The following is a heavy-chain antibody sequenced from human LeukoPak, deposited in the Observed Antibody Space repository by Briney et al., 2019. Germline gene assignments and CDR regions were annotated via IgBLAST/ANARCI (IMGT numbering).Heavy chain of an antibody. J-gene: IGHJ6*02. CDR1: GGTFSSYA. CDR2: IIPIFGTA. V-gene: IGHV1-69*13. CDR3: ARVSGDFWSGYSYYYYYGMDV. Sequence: ASVKVSCKASGGTFSSYAISWVRQAPGQGLEWMGGIIPIFGTANYAQKFQGRVTITADESTSTAYMELSSLRSEDTAVYYCARVSGDFWSGYSYYYYYGMDVWGQGTTVTVSS. D-gene: IGHD3-3*01.